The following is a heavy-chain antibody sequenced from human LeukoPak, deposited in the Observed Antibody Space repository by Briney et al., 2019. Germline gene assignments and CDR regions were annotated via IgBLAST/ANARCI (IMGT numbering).Heavy chain of an antibody. CDR2: IYHSGST. CDR1: GGSISSSNW. CDR3: ARGGEGDSTSLLY. V-gene: IGHV4-4*02. D-gene: IGHD3-22*01. J-gene: IGHJ4*02. Sequence: PSGTLSLTCAVSGGSISSSNWWCWVRQPPGKGLGWIGEIYHSGSTNYNPSLKSRVTISVDKSKNQFSLNLSSVTAADTAVYYCARGGEGDSTSLLYWGQGTLVTVPS.